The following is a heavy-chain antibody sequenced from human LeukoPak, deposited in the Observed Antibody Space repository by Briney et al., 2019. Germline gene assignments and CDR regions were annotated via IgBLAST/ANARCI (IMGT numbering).Heavy chain of an antibody. Sequence: PGGSLRLSCVASGFTVSSNYMSWVRQTPGQGRLEWVSVIYTDGRTFYTGSVTGRFTISRDNSKNTLYLQMNSLRAEDTAVYYCATYGSGTNYRKGFDYWGQGTLVTVSS. D-gene: IGHD3-10*01. V-gene: IGHV3-66*01. J-gene: IGHJ4*02. CDR3: ATYGSGTNYRKGFDY. CDR1: GFTVSSNY. CDR2: IYTDGRT.